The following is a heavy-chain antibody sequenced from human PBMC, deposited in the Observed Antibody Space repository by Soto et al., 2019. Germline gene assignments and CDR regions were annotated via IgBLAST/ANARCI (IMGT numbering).Heavy chain of an antibody. V-gene: IGHV3-23*01. CDR2: ISGSGGST. J-gene: IGHJ4*02. D-gene: IGHD2-8*01. CDR3: AKDRVDCTNGVCYRGTWDDY. Sequence: GGSLRLSCAASGFTFSSYAMSWVRQAPGKGLEWVSAISGSGGSTYYADSVKGRFTISRGNSKNTLYMQMNSLRAEETAVYYCAKDRVDCTNGVCYRGTWDDYWGQGTLVTVSS. CDR1: GFTFSSYA.